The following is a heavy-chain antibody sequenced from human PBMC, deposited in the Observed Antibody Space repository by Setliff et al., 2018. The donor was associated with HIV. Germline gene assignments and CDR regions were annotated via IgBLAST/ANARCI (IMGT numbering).Heavy chain of an antibody. CDR3: ARVGYYDSSFDY. CDR2: INHSGST. Sequence: ETLSLTCDVYGGSFSGYYWSWIRQPPGKGLEWIGKINHSGSTNYNPSLKSRVTISVDTSKNQFSLKLSSVTAADTAVYYCARVGYYDSSFDYWGQGTLVTVSS. D-gene: IGHD3-22*01. V-gene: IGHV4-34*01. J-gene: IGHJ4*02. CDR1: GGSFSGYY.